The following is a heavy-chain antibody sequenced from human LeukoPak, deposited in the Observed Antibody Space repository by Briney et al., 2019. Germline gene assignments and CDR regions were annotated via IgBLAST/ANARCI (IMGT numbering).Heavy chain of an antibody. CDR3: ARSLTVAREYNYGYGY. CDR1: GYIFPTYW. D-gene: IGHD5-18*01. J-gene: IGHJ4*02. Sequence: GAALEISLKGAGYIFPTYWIGWVRQLPGKGLEWVGIIYPGDSDTRYSPSFQGQVTISADKSISTAYLQWSSLKASDTAMYYCARSLTVAREYNYGYGYWGQGTLVTVSS. CDR2: IYPGDSDT. V-gene: IGHV5-51*01.